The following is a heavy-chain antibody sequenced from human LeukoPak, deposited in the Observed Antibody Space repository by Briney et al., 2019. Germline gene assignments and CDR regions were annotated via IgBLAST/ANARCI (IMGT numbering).Heavy chain of an antibody. CDR2: ISSSSNYI. V-gene: IGHV3-21*01. J-gene: IGHJ4*02. CDR1: GFTFSTYA. Sequence: GGSLRLSCAASGFTFSTYAMSWVRQAPGKGLEWVSSISSSSNYIYYADSVEARFTISRDNAKNSLYLQMNSQRAEDTAVYYCARDFYGDYYFDYWGQGTLVIVSS. CDR3: ARDFYGDYYFDY. D-gene: IGHD4-17*01.